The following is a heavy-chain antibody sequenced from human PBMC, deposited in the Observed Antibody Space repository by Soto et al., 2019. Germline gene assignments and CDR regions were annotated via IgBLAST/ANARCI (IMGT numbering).Heavy chain of an antibody. D-gene: IGHD2-2*02. V-gene: IGHV1-69*02. CDR1: GGTFSSYT. CDR3: AMEYCSSTSCYRDY. J-gene: IGHJ4*02. CDR2: IITILGIA. Sequence: QVQLVQSGAEVKKPGSSVKFSCKASGGTFSSYTISWVRQAPGQGLEWMGRIITILGIANYAQKFQGRVTITADKSTSTAYLELSRLRSEDTAVYYCAMEYCSSTSCYRDYWGQGTLVTVSS.